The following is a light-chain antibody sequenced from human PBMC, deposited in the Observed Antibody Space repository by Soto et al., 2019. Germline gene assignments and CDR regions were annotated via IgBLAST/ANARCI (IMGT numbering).Light chain of an antibody. CDR1: SSNIGAGYD. V-gene: IGLV1-40*01. Sequence: QSVLTQPPSVSGAPGQRVTISCTGGSSNIGAGYDVHWYQQLPGTAPNLLIYGNSNRPSGVPDRFSGSKSGTSASLAITGLQAEDEADYYCQSYDSSLSGYVFGTGTKVSVL. CDR2: GNS. J-gene: IGLJ1*01. CDR3: QSYDSSLSGYV.